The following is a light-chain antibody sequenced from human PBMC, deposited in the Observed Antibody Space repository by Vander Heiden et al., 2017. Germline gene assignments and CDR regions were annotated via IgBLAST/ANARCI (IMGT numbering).Light chain of an antibody. Sequence: SYELTQPPSVSVSPGQPASITCSGDKLGDKYACWYQQKPGQSLVLVIYKDSKGASGMPECFSGSDSGNTATMTICGTQDMDEAEYYGQAWDSRTYVVFGGGTKLTVL. CDR3: QAWDSRTYVV. CDR1: KLGDKY. CDR2: KDS. V-gene: IGLV3-1*01. J-gene: IGLJ2*01.